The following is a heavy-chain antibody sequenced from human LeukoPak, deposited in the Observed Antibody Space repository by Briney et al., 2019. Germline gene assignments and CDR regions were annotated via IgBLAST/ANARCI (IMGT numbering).Heavy chain of an antibody. CDR2: IISDGSST. CDR1: GFTFSSYW. CDR3: AKSGMSESYLFESDY. D-gene: IGHD1-26*01. J-gene: IGHJ4*02. Sequence: GGSLRLSCAASGFTFSSYWMNWVRQAPGKGLVWISRIISDGSSTSYADSVKGRFTISRYNAKNTLYLQMNSLRAEDTAVYYCAKSGMSESYLFESDYWGQGTLVTVSS. V-gene: IGHV3-74*01.